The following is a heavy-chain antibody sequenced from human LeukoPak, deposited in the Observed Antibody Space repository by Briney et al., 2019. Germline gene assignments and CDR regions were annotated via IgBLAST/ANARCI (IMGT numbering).Heavy chain of an antibody. D-gene: IGHD3-3*01. Sequence: SETLSLTCAVYGGSFSGYYWSWIRQPPGKGLEWIGEINHSGSTNYNPSLKSRVTISVDTSKNQFSLKLSSVTAADTAVYYCARGPTYYDFWSGNLLDYWGQGTLVTVSS. CDR3: ARGPTYYDFWSGNLLDY. CDR1: GGSFSGYY. CDR2: INHSGST. V-gene: IGHV4-34*01. J-gene: IGHJ4*02.